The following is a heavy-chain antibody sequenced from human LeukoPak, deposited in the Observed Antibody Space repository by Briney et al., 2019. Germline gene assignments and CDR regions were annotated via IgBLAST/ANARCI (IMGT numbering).Heavy chain of an antibody. Sequence: GGSLRLSCAASGFTFSSYEMNWVRQAPGKGLVWVSYISSSGSTIYYADSVKGRFTISRDNAKNSLYLQMNSLRAEDTAVYYCASGEPYYDSSGYYSRPGWGQGTLVTVSS. J-gene: IGHJ4*02. CDR1: GFTFSSYE. CDR3: ASGEPYYDSSGYYSRPG. CDR2: ISSSGSTI. D-gene: IGHD3-22*01. V-gene: IGHV3-48*03.